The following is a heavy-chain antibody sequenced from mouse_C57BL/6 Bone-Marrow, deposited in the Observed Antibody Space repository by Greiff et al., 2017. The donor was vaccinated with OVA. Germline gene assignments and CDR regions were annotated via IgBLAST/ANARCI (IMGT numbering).Heavy chain of an antibody. CDR1: GFTFSDYG. J-gene: IGHJ3*01. CDR2: ISSGSSTI. Sequence: EVKLMESGGGLVKPGGSLKLSCAASGFTFSDYGMHWVRQAPEKGLEWVAYISSGSSTIYYADTVKGRFTISRDNAKNTLCLQMTSLRSEDTAMYYCARVPWFAYWGQGTLVTVSA. V-gene: IGHV5-17*01. CDR3: ARVPWFAY.